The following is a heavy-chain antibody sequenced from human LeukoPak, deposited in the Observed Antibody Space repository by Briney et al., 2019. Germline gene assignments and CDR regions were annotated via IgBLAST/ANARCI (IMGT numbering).Heavy chain of an antibody. CDR1: GYTFTSYA. CDR3: ARDPRRGLYSGYDFAY. CDR2: INTNTGNP. Sequence: ASVKVSCKASGYTFTSYAMNWVRQAPGQGLGWMGWINTNTGNPTYAQGFTGRFVFSLDTSVSTAYLQISSLKAEDTAVYYCARDPRRGLYSGYDFAYWGQGTLVTVSS. D-gene: IGHD5-12*01. J-gene: IGHJ4*02. V-gene: IGHV7-4-1*02.